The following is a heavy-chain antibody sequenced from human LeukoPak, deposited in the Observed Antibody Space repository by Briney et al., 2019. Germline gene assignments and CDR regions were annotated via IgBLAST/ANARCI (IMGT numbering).Heavy chain of an antibody. CDR2: ISGSGGST. Sequence: PGGSLRLSCAASGFTFSSYAMSWVRQAPGKGLEWVSAISGSGGSTYYADSVKGRFTISRDNSKNTLYLQTNSLRAEDTAVYYCAKDPSAWIQLWYYFDYWGQGTLVTVSS. D-gene: IGHD5-18*01. CDR3: AKDPSAWIQLWYYFDY. V-gene: IGHV3-23*01. J-gene: IGHJ4*02. CDR1: GFTFSSYA.